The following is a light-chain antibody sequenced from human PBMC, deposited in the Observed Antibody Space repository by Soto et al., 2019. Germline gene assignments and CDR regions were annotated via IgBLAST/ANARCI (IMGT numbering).Light chain of an antibody. CDR1: QSVSNSF. CDR3: QQYGSTPVT. J-gene: IGKJ1*01. V-gene: IGKV3-20*01. CDR2: GAT. Sequence: EIVLTQSPGTLSLSPGERATLSCMASQSVSNSFLAWYQQKPGQAPRLIIYGATSRATGIPDRFSGSESGTDFTLTISRLEPEDFAVYYCQQYGSTPVTFGQGTKVDIK.